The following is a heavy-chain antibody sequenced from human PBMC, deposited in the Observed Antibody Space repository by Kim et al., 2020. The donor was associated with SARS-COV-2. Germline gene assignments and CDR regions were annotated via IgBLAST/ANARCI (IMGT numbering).Heavy chain of an antibody. CDR1: GFTFSSYA. J-gene: IGHJ4*02. CDR3: AKDSIYGSGSYQYGEADY. Sequence: GGSLRLSCAASGFTFSSYAMSWVRQAPGKGLEWVSAISGSGGSTYYADSVKGRFTISRDNSKNTLYLQMNSLRAEDTAVYYCAKDSIYGSGSYQYGEADYWGQGTLVTVSS. CDR2: ISGSGGST. V-gene: IGHV3-23*01. D-gene: IGHD3-10*01.